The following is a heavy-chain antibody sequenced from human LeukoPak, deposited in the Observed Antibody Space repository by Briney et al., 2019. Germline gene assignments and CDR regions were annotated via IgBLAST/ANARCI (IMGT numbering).Heavy chain of an antibody. V-gene: IGHV4-61*01. D-gene: IGHD2-15*01. CDR3: ARAPRFCSGGSCYSLFVAFDI. CDR1: GGSVSSGSYY. Sequence: SETLSLTCTVSGGSVSSGSYYWSWIRQPPGKGLEWIGYIYYTGSTNYNPSLKSRVTISVDTSKNQFSLKLSSVTAADTAVYYCARAPRFCSGGSCYSLFVAFDIWGQGTMVTVSS. J-gene: IGHJ3*02. CDR2: IYYTGST.